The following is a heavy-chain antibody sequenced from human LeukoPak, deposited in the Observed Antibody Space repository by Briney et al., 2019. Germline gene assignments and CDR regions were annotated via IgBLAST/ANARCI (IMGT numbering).Heavy chain of an antibody. CDR1: GYTFTSYY. CDR2: INPSGGGT. V-gene: IGHV1-46*01. CDR3: ARDLGSGWDFDY. J-gene: IGHJ4*02. D-gene: IGHD6-19*01. Sequence: ASVKVSCKASGYTFTSYYMHWVRQAPGQGLEWMGIINPSGGGTSYAQKFQGRVTMTRDTSTSTVYMELSSLRSEDTAVYYCARDLGSGWDFDYWGQGTLVTVSS.